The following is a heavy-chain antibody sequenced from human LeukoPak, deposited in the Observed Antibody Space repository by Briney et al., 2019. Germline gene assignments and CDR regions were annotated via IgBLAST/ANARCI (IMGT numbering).Heavy chain of an antibody. Sequence: GGSLRLSCAASGFTVSSNYMSWVRQAPGKGLEWVSYISSSGSTIYYADSVKGRFTISRDNAKNSLYLQMNSLRAEDTAVYYCASTGSIAAAGTDYWGQGTLVTVSS. CDR1: GFTVSSNY. V-gene: IGHV3-11*01. CDR3: ASTGSIAAAGTDY. D-gene: IGHD6-13*01. CDR2: ISSSGSTI. J-gene: IGHJ4*02.